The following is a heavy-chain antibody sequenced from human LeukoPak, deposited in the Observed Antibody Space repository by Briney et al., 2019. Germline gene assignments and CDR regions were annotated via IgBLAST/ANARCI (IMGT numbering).Heavy chain of an antibody. J-gene: IGHJ3*02. CDR1: GFTFSRYW. Sequence: QPGGSLRLSCAASGFTFSRYWMHWVRQAPGKGLMWVSRINGDGSSTSYADFVKGRFTISRDNAKNTLYLQMNSLRVEDKAVYYCIRDYGAVGATNAFDIWGQGTMVTVSS. CDR3: IRDYGAVGATNAFDI. CDR2: INGDGSST. D-gene: IGHD1-26*01. V-gene: IGHV3-74*01.